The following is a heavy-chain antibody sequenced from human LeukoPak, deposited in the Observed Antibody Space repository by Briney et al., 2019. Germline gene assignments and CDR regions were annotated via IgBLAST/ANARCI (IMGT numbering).Heavy chain of an antibody. CDR1: GGTFSSYA. CDR3: ARNLGIAVAGPPDPFSYYGMDV. V-gene: IGHV1-69*13. Sequence: GASVKVSCKASGGTFSSYAISWVRQAPGQGLEWMGGIIPIFGTANYAQKFQGRVTITADESTSTAYMELSSLRSEDTAVYYCARNLGIAVAGPPDPFSYYGMDVGAQGTTAPVSS. D-gene: IGHD6-19*01. J-gene: IGHJ6*02. CDR2: IIPIFGTA.